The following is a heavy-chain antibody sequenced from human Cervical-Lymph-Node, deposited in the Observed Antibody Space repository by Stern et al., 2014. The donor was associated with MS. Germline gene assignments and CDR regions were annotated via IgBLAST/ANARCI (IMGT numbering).Heavy chain of an antibody. CDR3: VRGDDNSGDY. D-gene: IGHD1-1*01. Sequence: EVQLVESGGGLVQPGGSLRLSCAASGFTFSTYWMSWVRQAPGKGLEWVANINQDGSGDHVDSVKGRFTISRDNAKNTLYLQMNSLRAEDTAVYYCVRGDDNSGDYWGQGTLVTVSS. CDR2: INQDGSG. CDR1: GFTFSTYW. J-gene: IGHJ4*02. V-gene: IGHV3-7*01.